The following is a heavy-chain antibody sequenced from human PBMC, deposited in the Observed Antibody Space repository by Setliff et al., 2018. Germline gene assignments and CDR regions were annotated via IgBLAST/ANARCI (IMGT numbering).Heavy chain of an antibody. CDR3: ARSFSRREKFLLDY. J-gene: IGHJ4*02. CDR1: GFTFSSYG. Sequence: GSLRLSCAASGFTFSSYGMHWVRQAPGKGLEWVAFIRYDGSNKYYADSVKGRFTISRDNSKNTLYLQMNSLRAEDTAVYYCARSFSRREKFLLDYWGQGALVPSPQ. CDR2: IRYDGSNK. V-gene: IGHV3-30*02.